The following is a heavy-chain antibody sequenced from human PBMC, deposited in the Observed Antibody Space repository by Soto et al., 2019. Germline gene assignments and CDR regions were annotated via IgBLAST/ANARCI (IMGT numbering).Heavy chain of an antibody. V-gene: IGHV3-30*18. CDR2: ISYDGSNR. J-gene: IGHJ6*02. D-gene: IGHD2-2*01. Sequence: VAVISYDGSNRYYADSVKGRFTMSRDNSKNTVYLQMYSLRTEDTAVYYCAKGIDCSTTSCSTYYYYYYGMDVWGQGTTVTVSS. CDR3: AKGIDCSTTSCSTYYYYYYGMDV.